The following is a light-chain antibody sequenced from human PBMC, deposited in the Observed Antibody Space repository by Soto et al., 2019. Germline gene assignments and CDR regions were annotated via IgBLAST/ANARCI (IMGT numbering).Light chain of an antibody. CDR3: QQYGSSPYT. CDR1: QSVSSSY. V-gene: IGKV3-20*01. J-gene: IGKJ2*01. CDR2: GAS. Sequence: EIVLTQSPGTLSLSPGERATLSCRASQSVSSSYLAWFQLKPGQAPRLLIFGASSRATGIPDRFSGSGSGTDFTLTISRLEPEDFAVYYCQQYGSSPYTFGQGTKLEIK.